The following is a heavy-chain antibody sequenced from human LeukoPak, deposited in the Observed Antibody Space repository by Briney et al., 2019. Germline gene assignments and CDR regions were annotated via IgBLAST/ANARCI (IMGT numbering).Heavy chain of an antibody. CDR3: ARDPGCGGDCSYYYYGMDV. CDR1: GFTVSSNY. D-gene: IGHD2-21*02. J-gene: IGHJ6*02. Sequence: GGSLRLSCAASGFTVSSNYMSWVRQAPGKGLEWVSVIYSGGSTYYADSVKGRFTISRDNSKNTLYLQMNSLRAEDTAVYYCARDPGCGGDCSYYYYGMDVWGQGTTVTVSS. CDR2: IYSGGST. V-gene: IGHV3-66*01.